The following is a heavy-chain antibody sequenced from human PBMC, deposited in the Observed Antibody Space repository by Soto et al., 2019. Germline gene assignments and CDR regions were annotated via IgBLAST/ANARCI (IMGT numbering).Heavy chain of an antibody. CDR1: GYTSADFG. V-gene: IGHV1-18*04. J-gene: IGHJ5*01. CDR2: VSGNNGAS. D-gene: IGHD2-2*01. Sequence: SVKVSCKASGYTSADFGSSWVRQAPGQGLEWMGWVSGNNGASNPAPKVQGRIAMTLDTSTGVSYMALRSLRSDDTAIYYCVRDQKYFRVNGNWFDSWGQGTLVTVSS. CDR3: VRDQKYFRVNGNWFDS.